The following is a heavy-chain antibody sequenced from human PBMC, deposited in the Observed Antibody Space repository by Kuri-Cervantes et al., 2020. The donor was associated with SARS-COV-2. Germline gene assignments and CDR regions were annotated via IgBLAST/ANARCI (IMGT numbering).Heavy chain of an antibody. J-gene: IGHJ4*02. Sequence: GSLRLSCTVSGGSISSSSYYWSWLRQPPGKGLEWIAYMYNTTDTYSNPSLSSRVTISLDTTKSLVSLKLTSVTAADTAVYYCARLYDSSGYYYPAFDYWGQGTLVTVSS. CDR3: ARLYDSSGYYYPAFDY. CDR2: MYNTTDT. V-gene: IGHV4-61*03. CDR1: GGSISSSSYY. D-gene: IGHD3-22*01.